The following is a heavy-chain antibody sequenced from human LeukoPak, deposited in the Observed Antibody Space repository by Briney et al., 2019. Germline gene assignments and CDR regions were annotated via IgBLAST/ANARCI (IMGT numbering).Heavy chain of an antibody. J-gene: IGHJ5*02. CDR1: GSNFTIYW. D-gene: IGHD3-16*01. Sequence: GASLQISCKGSGSNFTIYWIGWGRQLPGKGLEWMGIIYPGDSDTRYSPSFQGQVTISADKSISTPYLQWSSLKASDTAMYYCAIFDFLFGEIDNWFDPWGQGTQVTVSS. V-gene: IGHV5-51*01. CDR2: IYPGDSDT. CDR3: AIFDFLFGEIDNWFDP.